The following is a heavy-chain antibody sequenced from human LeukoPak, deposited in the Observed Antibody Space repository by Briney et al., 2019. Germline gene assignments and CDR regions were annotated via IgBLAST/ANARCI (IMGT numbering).Heavy chain of an antibody. CDR1: GYTFTGYY. CDR3: ARASGSYWWFDS. Sequence: GASVKVSCKASGYTFTGYYLHWVRQAPGQGLEWMGCVNPNRGDTNYAQKFQGSVTMTRDTSISTVYMELSRLRSDDTAVYYCARASGSYWWFDSWGQGTLVTVSS. CDR2: VNPNRGDT. D-gene: IGHD1-26*01. V-gene: IGHV1-2*02. J-gene: IGHJ5*01.